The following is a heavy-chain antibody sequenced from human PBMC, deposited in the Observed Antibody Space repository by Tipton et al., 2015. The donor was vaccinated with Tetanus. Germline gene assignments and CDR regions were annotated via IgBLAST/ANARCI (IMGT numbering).Heavy chain of an antibody. V-gene: IGHV3-33*01. J-gene: IGHJ5*02. CDR3: AREADCSGGSCFSGDLGT. CDR1: GFIFSSYG. CDR2: SWYDGTDK. Sequence: SLRLSCAASGFIFSSYGIHWVRQAPGKGLEWLAVSWYDGTDKYYADSVKGRFTISRDNSKNTLYLQMNSLRAEDTALYYCAREADCSGGSCFSGDLGTWGQGTLVAVSS. D-gene: IGHD2-15*01.